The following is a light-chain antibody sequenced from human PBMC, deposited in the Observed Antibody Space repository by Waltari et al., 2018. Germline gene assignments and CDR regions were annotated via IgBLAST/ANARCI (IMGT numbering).Light chain of an antibody. CDR1: QRVLYSSNNKNY. J-gene: IGKJ2*01. Sequence: DMVMTQSQASPAVFLGGRATITCTTSQRVLYSSNNKNYLAWYQQKSGQPPKLLIYWASTRESGVPDRFSGSGSGTDFTLTISSLQAEDVAVYYCQQYYSTQNTFGQGTRLEIK. CDR2: WAS. CDR3: QQYYSTQNT. V-gene: IGKV4-1*01.